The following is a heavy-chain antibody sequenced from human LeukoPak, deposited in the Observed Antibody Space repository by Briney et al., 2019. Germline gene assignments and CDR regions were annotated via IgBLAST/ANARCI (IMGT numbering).Heavy chain of an antibody. CDR3: ARAPRVGNGDY. J-gene: IGHJ4*02. D-gene: IGHD2-8*01. Sequence: GGSLRLSCAASGFTFSSYSMNWVRQAPGKGLEWVSSISSSSSYIYYADSVKGRFTISRDNAKNSVYLQMNSLRAEDTAVYYCARAPRVGNGDYWGQGTLVTVSS. V-gene: IGHV3-21*01. CDR2: ISSSSSYI. CDR1: GFTFSSYS.